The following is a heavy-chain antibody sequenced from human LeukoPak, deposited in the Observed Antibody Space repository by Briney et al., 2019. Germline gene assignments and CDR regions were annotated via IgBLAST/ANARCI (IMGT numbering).Heavy chain of an antibody. Sequence: SETLSLTCTVSGSSISSSSYYWGWIRQPPGKGLEWIGSIYYSGSTYYNSSVKSRVTISVDTSKNQFSLKLSSVTAADTAVYYCVRMYRRAFDYWGQGTLVTVSS. D-gene: IGHD1-26*01. CDR3: VRMYRRAFDY. V-gene: IGHV4-39*01. CDR2: IYYSGST. J-gene: IGHJ4*02. CDR1: GSSISSSSYY.